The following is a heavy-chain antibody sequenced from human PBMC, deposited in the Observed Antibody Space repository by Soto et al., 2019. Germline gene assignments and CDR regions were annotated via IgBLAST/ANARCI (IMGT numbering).Heavy chain of an antibody. D-gene: IGHD2-2*02. V-gene: IGHV4-31*11. CDR1: GGSISSGGYY. CDR3: ARGLRYCSSTSCYTRSSNWFDP. J-gene: IGHJ5*02. Sequence: PSETLSLTCAVSGGSISSGGYYWSWVRQHPGKGLEWIGYTYYSGSTYYNPSLKSRVTISVDTSKNQFSLKLSSVTAADTAVYYCARGLRYCSSTSCYTRSSNWFDPWGQGTLVTVSS. CDR2: TYYSGST.